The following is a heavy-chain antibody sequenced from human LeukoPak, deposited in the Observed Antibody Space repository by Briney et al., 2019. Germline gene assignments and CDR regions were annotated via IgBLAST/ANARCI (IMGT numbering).Heavy chain of an antibody. D-gene: IGHD6-13*01. CDR3: ARHGGYSSSSDY. CDR1: GGSITSYY. CDR2: IYYSGST. V-gene: IGHV4-59*08. J-gene: IGHJ4*02. Sequence: SETLXLTCTVSGGSITSYYWSWIRQPPGKGLEWIGYIYYSGSTNYNPSLKSRVTISVDTSKNQFSLRLSSVTAADTAVYYCARHGGYSSSSDYWGQGTLVTVSS.